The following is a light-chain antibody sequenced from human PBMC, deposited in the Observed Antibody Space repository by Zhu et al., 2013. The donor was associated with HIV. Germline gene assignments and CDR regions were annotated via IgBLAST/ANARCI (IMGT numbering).Light chain of an antibody. Sequence: NVLTQSPGTLSLSPGEKVTLSCRASQSVRNNYLAWYQQKHGQAPRLLIYGTSNRATGVPDRFSGSGSGTDFALTITRLEPEDCTLYFCQQYATSPWTFGQGTKVEI. V-gene: IGKV3-20*01. CDR2: GTS. J-gene: IGKJ1*01. CDR3: QQYATSPWT. CDR1: QSVRNNY.